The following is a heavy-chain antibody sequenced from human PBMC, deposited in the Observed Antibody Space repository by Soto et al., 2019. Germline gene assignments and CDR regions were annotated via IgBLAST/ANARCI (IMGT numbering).Heavy chain of an antibody. CDR1: EFTVNSKY. J-gene: IGHJ4*02. D-gene: IGHD3-10*01. CDR3: ATSPADRGWFSYFDY. V-gene: IGHV3-66*01. Sequence: GGSLRLSCAASEFTVNSKYMSWVRQAPGKGLEWVSVIYAGVTRYYADSVKGRFIISSDISRNTVSLQMNSLRAEDTAIYYCATSPADRGWFSYFDYWGQGALVTVSS. CDR2: IYAGVTR.